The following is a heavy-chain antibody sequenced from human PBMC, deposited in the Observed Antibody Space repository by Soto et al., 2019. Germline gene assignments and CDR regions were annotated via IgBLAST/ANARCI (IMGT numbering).Heavy chain of an antibody. CDR1: GFTFSSYA. Sequence: EVQLLESGGGLVQPGGSLRLSCAASGFTFSSYAMSWVRQAPGKGLEWVSAISGSGGSTYYADSLKGRFTISRDNSKNTLYLQMNSLRAEDTAVYYCAKDRCSGGSCYSDYWGQGTLVTVSS. V-gene: IGHV3-23*01. CDR2: ISGSGGST. D-gene: IGHD2-15*01. J-gene: IGHJ4*02. CDR3: AKDRCSGGSCYSDY.